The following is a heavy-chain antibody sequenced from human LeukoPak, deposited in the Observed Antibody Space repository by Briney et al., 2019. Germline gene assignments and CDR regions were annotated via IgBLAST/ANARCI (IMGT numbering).Heavy chain of an antibody. CDR2: IIPILGIA. CDR1: GGSFSSYT. V-gene: IGHV1-69*02. D-gene: IGHD2/OR15-2a*01. J-gene: IGHJ4*02. CDR3: ARVSPDGYFDY. Sequence: ASVKVSCKASGGSFSSYTISWVRQAPGQGLEWMGRIIPILGIANYAQKFQGRVTITADKSTSTAYMELSSLRSEDTAVYYCARVSPDGYFDYWGQGALVTVSS.